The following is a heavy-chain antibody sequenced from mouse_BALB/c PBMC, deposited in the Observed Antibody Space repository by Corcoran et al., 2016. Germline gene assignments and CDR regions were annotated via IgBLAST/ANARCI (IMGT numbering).Heavy chain of an antibody. CDR2: INTYTGEP. Sequence: QIQLVQSGPELKKPGGTVKISCKASGYTFTNYGMNWVKQAPGKGLKWMGWINTYTGEPTYADDFKGRFAFSLETSASTAYLQINNLKNEDMATYFCARGGITPFAYWGQGTLVTVSA. D-gene: IGHD2-4*01. V-gene: IGHV9-1*02. CDR3: ARGGITPFAY. CDR1: GYTFTNYG. J-gene: IGHJ3*01.